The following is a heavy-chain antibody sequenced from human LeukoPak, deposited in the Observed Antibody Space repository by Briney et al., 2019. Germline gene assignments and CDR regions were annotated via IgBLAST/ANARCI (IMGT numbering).Heavy chain of an antibody. CDR1: GFTFSDYY. D-gene: IGHD3-9*01. Sequence: GGSLRLSCAASGFTFSDYYMSWIRQAPGKGLEWGSYISSSGSTIYYADSVKGRFTISRDNAKNSLYLQMNSLRAEDTAVYYCARGLSLTGYLYYFDYWGQGTLVTVSS. CDR3: ARGLSLTGYLYYFDY. CDR2: ISSSGSTI. V-gene: IGHV3-11*01. J-gene: IGHJ4*02.